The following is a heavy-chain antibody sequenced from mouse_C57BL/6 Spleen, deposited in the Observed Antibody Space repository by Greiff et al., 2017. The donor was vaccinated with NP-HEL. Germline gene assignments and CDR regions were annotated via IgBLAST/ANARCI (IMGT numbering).Heavy chain of an antibody. CDR3: ARWRWDDAY. CDR2: IDPSDSET. J-gene: IGHJ3*01. Sequence: QVQLKQPGAELVRPGSSVKLSCKASGYTFTSYWMHWVKQRPIQGLEWIGNIDPSDSETHYNQKFKDKATLTVDKSSSTAYMQLSSLTSEDSAVYYCARWRWDDAYWGQGTLVTVSA. D-gene: IGHD4-1*01. V-gene: IGHV1-52*01. CDR1: GYTFTSYW.